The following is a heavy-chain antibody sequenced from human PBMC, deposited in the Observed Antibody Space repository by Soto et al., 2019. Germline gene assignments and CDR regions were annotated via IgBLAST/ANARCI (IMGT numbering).Heavy chain of an antibody. D-gene: IGHD3-22*01. V-gene: IGHV3-23*01. J-gene: IGHJ4*02. CDR2: ISGSGGSR. Sequence: GGSLRLSCAASGFTFSSNAMSWVRQAPWKGLEWVSGISGSGGSRYYADSVKGRFTISRDNSKNTLYLQMNSLRAEDTAVYYCAKDRYYDSSGYYYGGPFDYWGQGTLVTVSS. CDR3: AKDRYYDSSGYYYGGPFDY. CDR1: GFTFSSNA.